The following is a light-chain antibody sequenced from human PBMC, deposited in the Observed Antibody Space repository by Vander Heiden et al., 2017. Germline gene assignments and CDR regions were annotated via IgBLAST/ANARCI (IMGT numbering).Light chain of an antibody. J-gene: IGLJ2*01. CDR1: SSDVGGYNY. Sequence: HSALTQPASVSGSPGQSIPISRTGTSSDVGGYNYVSWYQQQPGKAPKLMIYDGSNRPSGVSNRFSGSKSGNTASLTISGLQAEDEADYYCSSYTSSSTRVFGGGTKLTVL. CDR3: SSYTSSSTRV. CDR2: DGS. V-gene: IGLV2-14*01.